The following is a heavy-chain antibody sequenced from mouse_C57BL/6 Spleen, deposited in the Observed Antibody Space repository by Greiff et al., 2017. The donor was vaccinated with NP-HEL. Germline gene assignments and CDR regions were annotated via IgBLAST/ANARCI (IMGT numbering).Heavy chain of an antibody. J-gene: IGHJ2*01. V-gene: IGHV3-6*01. Sequence: EVQPQESGPGLVKPSQSLSLTCSVTGYSITSGFYWHWIRQFPGNTLVWMGYISYDGSNNYHPSLKNRISITLDTSKIQCFLKVNSVATEGTTTYYCARGLLLYYFEDWGKGATLTVSS. D-gene: IGHD1-1*01. CDR3: ARGLLLYYFED. CDR2: ISYDGSN. CDR1: GYSITSGFY.